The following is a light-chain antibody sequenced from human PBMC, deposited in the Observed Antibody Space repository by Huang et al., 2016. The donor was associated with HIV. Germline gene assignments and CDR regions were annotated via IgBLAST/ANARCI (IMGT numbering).Light chain of an antibody. CDR2: GAS. V-gene: IGKV3-15*01. J-gene: IGKJ5*01. Sequence: ATLSCRASQSVSSNLAWYQQKPGHAPRLLIYGASTRATGIPARFSGSGSGTEFTLTISSLQSEDFAVYYCQQYNNWPPLITFGQGTRLEIK. CDR3: QQYNNWPPLIT. CDR1: QSVSSN.